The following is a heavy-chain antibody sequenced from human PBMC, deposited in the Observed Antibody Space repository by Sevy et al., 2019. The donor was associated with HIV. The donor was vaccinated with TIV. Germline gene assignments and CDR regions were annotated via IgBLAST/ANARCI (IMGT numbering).Heavy chain of an antibody. CDR2: IKPDGSKK. CDR1: GFTFSIYW. V-gene: IGHV3-7*01. J-gene: IGHJ4*02. Sequence: GESLKISCAASGFTFSIYWMTWVRQAPGKGLEWVANIKPDGSKKYYVDSVKGRFTISRDNAENSLYLQMNSLRAEDTAVYYCARAIALADSYWGQGTQVTVSS. D-gene: IGHD6-13*01. CDR3: ARAIALADSY.